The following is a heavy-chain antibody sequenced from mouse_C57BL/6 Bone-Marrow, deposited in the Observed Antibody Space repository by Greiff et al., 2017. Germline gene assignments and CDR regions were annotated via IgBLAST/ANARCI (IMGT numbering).Heavy chain of an antibody. J-gene: IGHJ4*01. D-gene: IGHD1-1*01. Sequence: VQLQQSDAELVKPGASVKISCKVSGYTFTDHTIHWMKQRPEQGLEWIGYIYPRDGSTKYNEKVKGKATLTADKSSSTAYMQLNSLTSEDAALYFCAIWHYGSILYAIDYWGQGTSVTVSS. CDR3: AIWHYGSILYAIDY. CDR1: GYTFTDHT. V-gene: IGHV1-78*01. CDR2: IYPRDGST.